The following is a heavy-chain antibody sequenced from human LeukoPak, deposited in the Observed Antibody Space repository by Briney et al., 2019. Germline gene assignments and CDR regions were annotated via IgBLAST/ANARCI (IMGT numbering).Heavy chain of an antibody. J-gene: IGHJ4*02. CDR3: ARSEGSSYYFDS. Sequence: GGSLRLSCAASGFTFSSYSMNWVRQAPGKGLEWVSSISSSSSYIYYADSLKGRFTISRDNAKNSLYLQMNSLRAEETAVYYCARSEGSSYYFDSWGQGTLVTVSS. V-gene: IGHV3-21*01. CDR1: GFTFSSYS. D-gene: IGHD6-6*01. CDR2: ISSSSSYI.